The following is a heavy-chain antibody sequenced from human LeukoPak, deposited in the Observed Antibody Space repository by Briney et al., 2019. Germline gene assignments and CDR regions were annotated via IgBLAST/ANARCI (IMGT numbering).Heavy chain of an antibody. J-gene: IGHJ4*02. Sequence: PGGSLRLSCAASGFTFSSYWMHWVRQAPGKGLVWVSRINSDGSSTSYADSVKGRFTISRDNAKNTLYLQMNSLRAEDTAVYYCARDGTMVRGVQSRFDYWGQGTLVTVSS. CDR1: GFTFSSYW. CDR3: ARDGTMVRGVQSRFDY. V-gene: IGHV3-74*01. CDR2: INSDGSST. D-gene: IGHD3-10*01.